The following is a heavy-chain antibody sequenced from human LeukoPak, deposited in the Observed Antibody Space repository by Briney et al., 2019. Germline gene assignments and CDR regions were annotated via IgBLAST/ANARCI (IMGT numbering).Heavy chain of an antibody. Sequence: SETLSLTCAVYGGSFSGYYWSWIRQPPGKGLEWIGEIYHSGSTNYNPSLKSRVTISVDTSKNQFSLKLSSVTAADTAVYYCARDSRVVRSFDYWGQGTLVTVSS. CDR1: GGSFSGYY. CDR3: ARDSRVVRSFDY. D-gene: IGHD3-3*01. V-gene: IGHV4-34*01. CDR2: IYHSGST. J-gene: IGHJ4*02.